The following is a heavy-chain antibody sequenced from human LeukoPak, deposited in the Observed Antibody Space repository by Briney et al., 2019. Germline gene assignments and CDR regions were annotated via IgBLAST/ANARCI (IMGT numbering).Heavy chain of an antibody. D-gene: IGHD3-10*01. Sequence: SVKVSCKASGGTFSSYAISWVRQAPGQGLEWTGGIIPIFGTANYAQKFQGRVTITTDESTSTAYMELSSLRSEDTAVYYCAITYYYGSGSYRFDYWGQGTLVAVSS. J-gene: IGHJ4*02. CDR2: IIPIFGTA. CDR1: GGTFSSYA. CDR3: AITYYYGSGSYRFDY. V-gene: IGHV1-69*05.